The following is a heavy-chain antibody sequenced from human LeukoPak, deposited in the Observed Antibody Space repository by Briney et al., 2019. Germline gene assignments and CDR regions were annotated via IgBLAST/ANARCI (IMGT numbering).Heavy chain of an antibody. V-gene: IGHV1-69*05. CDR1: GGTFGSYA. Sequence: SVKVSCKASGGTFGSYAISWVRQAPGQGLEWMGRIIPIFGTANYAQKFQGRVTITTDESTSTAYMELSSLRSEDTAVYYCARETGIFDYFDYWGQGTLVTVSS. J-gene: IGHJ4*02. CDR3: ARETGIFDYFDY. D-gene: IGHD3-3*01. CDR2: IIPIFGTA.